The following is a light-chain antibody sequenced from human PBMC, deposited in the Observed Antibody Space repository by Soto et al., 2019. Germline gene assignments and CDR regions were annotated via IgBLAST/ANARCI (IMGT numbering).Light chain of an antibody. CDR2: GAS. Sequence: EIGLTKSPSTLSLSPGERATLSCRASQSVSNNYLAWYQQKPGQAPRLLIYGASNRATGIPDRFSGSGSGTDFTLTISRLEPEDFAVYYCHQYGSSPSTFGQGTKVDI. J-gene: IGKJ1*01. CDR1: QSVSNNY. V-gene: IGKV3-20*01. CDR3: HQYGSSPST.